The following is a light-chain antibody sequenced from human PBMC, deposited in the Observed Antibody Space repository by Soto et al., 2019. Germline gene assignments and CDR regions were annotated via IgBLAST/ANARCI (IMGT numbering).Light chain of an antibody. CDR3: QQYNNWPPST. V-gene: IGKV3D-15*01. CDR1: QSVSSY. Sequence: EIVLTQSPGSLSLSPGERATLSCRASQSVSSYLAWYQQKPGQAPRLLIYGASSRATGIPDRFSGSGSGTDFTLTISSLQSEDFAIYYCQQYNNWPPSTFGQGTRLEIK. J-gene: IGKJ5*01. CDR2: GAS.